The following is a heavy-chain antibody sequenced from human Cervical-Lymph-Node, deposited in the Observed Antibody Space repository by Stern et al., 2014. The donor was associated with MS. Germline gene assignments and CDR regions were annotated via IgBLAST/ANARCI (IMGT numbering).Heavy chain of an antibody. Sequence: VQLVESGGGVVQPGRSLKLSCAASGFTFSNYGMHWVRQAPGKGLEWVAGISYDESDEYYADPVKGRFTISRDNSKNTLYLQMNSLRIEDTAVYYCAKGDGIQLWFFDYWGQGAPVTVSS. J-gene: IGHJ4*02. D-gene: IGHD5-18*01. CDR2: ISYDESDE. CDR1: GFTFSNYG. CDR3: AKGDGIQLWFFDY. V-gene: IGHV3-30*18.